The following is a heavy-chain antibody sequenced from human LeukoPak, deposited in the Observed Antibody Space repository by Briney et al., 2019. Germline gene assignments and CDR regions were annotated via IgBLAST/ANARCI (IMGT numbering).Heavy chain of an antibody. J-gene: IGHJ3*01. Sequence: GGSLRLSCAASGFTFSSYEMNWVRQAPGKGLEWVSSISSTSTSIYHADSVKGRFTISRDNTKNSLYLQMDSLRAEDTAVYYCARGFRAFDFWGQGTMVTVSS. CDR2: ISSTSTSI. V-gene: IGHV3-21*01. CDR1: GFTFSSYE. CDR3: ARGFRAFDF.